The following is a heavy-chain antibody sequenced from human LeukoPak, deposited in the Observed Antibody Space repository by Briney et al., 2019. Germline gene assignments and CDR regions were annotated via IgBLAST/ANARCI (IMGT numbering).Heavy chain of an antibody. V-gene: IGHV3-53*01. D-gene: IGHD6-13*01. CDR2: IYSGGTT. Sequence: GGSLRLSCAASGFTVSSNYMSWVRQAPGKGLEWVSVIYSGGTTNYADSVKGRFTISRDDSKNTLFLQMNSLRAEDTAVYYCARGGYSSSWYHFDYWGQGTLVTVSS. CDR1: GFTVSSNY. J-gene: IGHJ4*02. CDR3: ARGGYSSSWYHFDY.